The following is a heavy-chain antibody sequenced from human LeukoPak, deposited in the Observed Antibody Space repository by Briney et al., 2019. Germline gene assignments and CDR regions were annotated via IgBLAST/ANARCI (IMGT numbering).Heavy chain of an antibody. Sequence: GASVKVSCKVSGYTLTELSMHWVRQAPGKGLEWMGGFDPEDGETIYAQKFQGRVTMTEDTSTDTAYMELSSLRSEDTAVYYCATDTSVVRGVIYYYYGMDVWGQGTTVTVSS. D-gene: IGHD3-10*01. CDR2: FDPEDGET. CDR3: ATDTSVVRGVIYYYYGMDV. J-gene: IGHJ6*02. CDR1: GYTLTELS. V-gene: IGHV1-24*01.